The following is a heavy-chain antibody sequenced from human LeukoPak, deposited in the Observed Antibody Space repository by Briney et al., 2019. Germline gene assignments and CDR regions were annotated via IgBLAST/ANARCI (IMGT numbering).Heavy chain of an antibody. V-gene: IGHV3-23*01. CDR3: AKGGGRSEYSYGNY. CDR1: GFSFSSYA. D-gene: IGHD5-18*01. J-gene: IGHJ4*02. CDR2: IGGSGGSI. Sequence: GGSLRLSCAASGFSFSSYAMSWVRQAPGKRLAWVSSIGGSGGSIYYADSVQGRFTISRDNSKNTLYLQMNSLRVEDTAVYYCAKGGGRSEYSYGNYWGQGTLVTVSS.